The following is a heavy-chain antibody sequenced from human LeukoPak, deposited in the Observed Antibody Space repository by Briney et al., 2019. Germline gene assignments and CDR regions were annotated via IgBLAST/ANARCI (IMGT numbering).Heavy chain of an antibody. CDR2: ISVSGGST. CDR3: AKPPYKGGWGYYFDY. D-gene: IGHD3-16*01. CDR1: GFTFSSYE. Sequence: GGSLRLSCAASGFTFSSYEMNWVRQAPGKGLEWVSTISVSGGSTYYADSVKGRFTISRDNSENTLYLQMNSLRAEDTAVYYCAKPPYKGGWGYYFDYWGQGTLVTVSS. V-gene: IGHV3-23*01. J-gene: IGHJ4*02.